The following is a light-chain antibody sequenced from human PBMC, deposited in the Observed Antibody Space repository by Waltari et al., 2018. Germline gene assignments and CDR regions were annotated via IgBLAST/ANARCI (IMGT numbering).Light chain of an antibody. V-gene: IGLV2-14*03. CDR2: DVN. CDR3: SSYTSSSTLFV. Sequence: QSALTQPASVSVSPGQSITISCTGTSSDVGRYNYVSWFQQHPGKAPKLMIYDVNNRPSGVSHRFSGSKSGNTASLTISGLQAEDEADYYCSSYTSSSTLFVFGTGTRVTVL. CDR1: SSDVGRYNY. J-gene: IGLJ1*01.